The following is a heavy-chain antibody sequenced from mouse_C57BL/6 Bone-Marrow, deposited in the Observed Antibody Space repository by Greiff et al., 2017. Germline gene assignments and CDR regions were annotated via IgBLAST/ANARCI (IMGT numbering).Heavy chain of an antibody. CDR1: GYAFTNYL. CDR2: INPGSGGT. D-gene: IGHD1-1*01. V-gene: IGHV1-54*01. J-gene: IGHJ2*01. CDR3: ARSYYYGSSSGY. Sequence: VQLQQSGAELVRPGTSVKVSCKASGYAFTNYLIEWVKQRPGQGLEWIGVINPGSGGTNYNEKFKGKATLTADKSSSTAYMQLSSLTSEDSAVYFCARSYYYGSSSGYWGQGTTLTVSS.